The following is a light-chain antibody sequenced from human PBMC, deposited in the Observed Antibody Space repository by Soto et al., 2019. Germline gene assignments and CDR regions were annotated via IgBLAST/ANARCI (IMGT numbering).Light chain of an antibody. J-gene: IGKJ5*01. V-gene: IGKV3-15*01. Sequence: EIVMTQSPATLSVSPGERATLSCRASQSVSSNLAWYQQKPGQAPRLLIYGASTRATGIPARFSGSGSGTEFTLAISSLQPEDFAVYYCQQYNNWVPITFGQGTRLEIK. CDR1: QSVSSN. CDR2: GAS. CDR3: QQYNNWVPIT.